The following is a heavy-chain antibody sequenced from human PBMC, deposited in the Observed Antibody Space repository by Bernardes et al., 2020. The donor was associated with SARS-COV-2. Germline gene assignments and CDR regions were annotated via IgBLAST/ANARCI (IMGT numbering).Heavy chain of an antibody. J-gene: IGHJ4*02. CDR3: AKEVPANDF. CDR2: ISISGDNT. Sequence: GGSLRLSCAVSGFTFSRSAMSWVRQAPGKGLEWVSGISISGDNTYYTNSVKGRFTISRDNSKNTLYLQMNSLRADDTAVYYCAKEVPANDFWGQGTLVTVSS. D-gene: IGHD2-2*01. V-gene: IGHV3-23*01. CDR1: GFTFSRSA.